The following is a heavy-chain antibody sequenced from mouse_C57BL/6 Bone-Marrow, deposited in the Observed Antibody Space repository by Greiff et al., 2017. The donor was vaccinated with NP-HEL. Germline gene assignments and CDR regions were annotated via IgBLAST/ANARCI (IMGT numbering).Heavy chain of an antibody. CDR1: GYSFTDYN. D-gene: IGHD1-1*01. J-gene: IGHJ4*01. V-gene: IGHV1-39*01. Sequence: EVKLQESGPELVKPGASVKISCKASGYSFTDYNMNWVKQSNGKSLEWIGVINPNYGTTSYNQKFKGKATLTVDQSSSTAYMPLNSLTSEDSAVYYCARNYGSSRGVRYYAMDYWGQGTSVTVSS. CDR3: ARNYGSSRGVRYYAMDY. CDR2: INPNYGTT.